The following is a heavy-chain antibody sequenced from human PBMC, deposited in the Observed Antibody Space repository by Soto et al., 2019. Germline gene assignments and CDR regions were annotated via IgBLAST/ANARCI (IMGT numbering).Heavy chain of an antibody. J-gene: IGHJ4*02. CDR2: ISGGGGST. V-gene: IGHV3-23*01. D-gene: IGHD1-26*01. CDR1: GFTFRSYA. Sequence: EVQLLESGGGLVQPGGSLRLSCAASGFTFRSYAMNWVRQAPGKGLEWVSAISGGGGSTYYADSVKGRFTISRDNSKNTLYLQMNSLRAEDTALYYCAKPESSYSWGNGPDYWAQGTLVTVSS. CDR3: AKPESSYSWGNGPDY.